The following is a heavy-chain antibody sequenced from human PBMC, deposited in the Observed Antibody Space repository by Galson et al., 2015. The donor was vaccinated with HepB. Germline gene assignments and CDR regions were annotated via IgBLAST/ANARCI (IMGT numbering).Heavy chain of an antibody. V-gene: IGHV3-23*01. Sequence: SLRLSCAASGFTFSHYTMGWVRQAPGKGLEWVSAILGDHSTSYIDSVKGRFTISRDNSKNTLYLQTNSLRDEDAALYYCARRVEGAFDVWGQGTMVTVSS. CDR1: GFTFSHYT. J-gene: IGHJ3*01. CDR2: ILGDHST. CDR3: ARRVEGAFDV.